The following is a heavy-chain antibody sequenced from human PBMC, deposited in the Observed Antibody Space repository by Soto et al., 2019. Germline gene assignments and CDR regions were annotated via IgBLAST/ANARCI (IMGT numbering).Heavy chain of an antibody. D-gene: IGHD5-18*01. CDR2: IKPVGSEK. CDR3: ARECCDNYGYGLAV. J-gene: IGHJ6*02. V-gene: IGHV3-7*01. CDR1: KCTLSKYW. Sequence: EGALRLSWSASKCTLSKYWMTWVRQAPGKGLEWVANIKPVGSEKFYVDSVKGRFTISRDNAKNSLYLQMNSLRVDDTAVYYCARECCDNYGYGLAVWGQGTTVTVSS.